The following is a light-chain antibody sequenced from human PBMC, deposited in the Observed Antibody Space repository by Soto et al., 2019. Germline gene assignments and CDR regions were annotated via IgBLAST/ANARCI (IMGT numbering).Light chain of an antibody. J-gene: IGKJ1*01. CDR3: QQYNNWPRT. V-gene: IGKV3-15*01. CDR1: QSISAN. CDR2: GAS. Sequence: EIVMTQSPATLSVSPGDRATLSCRASQSISANLAWYQQKPGQTPRLLIYGASTRASGVPAKFSGSGSGTEFTLTISSLQSEDCEVYDCQQYNNWPRTFGQGTKVDIK.